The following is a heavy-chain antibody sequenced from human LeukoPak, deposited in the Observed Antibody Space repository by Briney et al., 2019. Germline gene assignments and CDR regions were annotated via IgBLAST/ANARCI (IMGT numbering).Heavy chain of an antibody. CDR2: ISYDGSNK. Sequence: PGGSLRLSCAASGFTFSSCTMHWVRQAPDKGLEWVAVISYDGSNKYYADSVKGRFTISRDNAKNSLYLHMNGLRAEDTAVYYCARDHGRYCSGGSCYFGGFFEYWGQGTLGTVSS. V-gene: IGHV3-30-3*01. CDR3: ARDHGRYCSGGSCYFGGFFEY. J-gene: IGHJ4*02. D-gene: IGHD2-15*01. CDR1: GFTFSSCT.